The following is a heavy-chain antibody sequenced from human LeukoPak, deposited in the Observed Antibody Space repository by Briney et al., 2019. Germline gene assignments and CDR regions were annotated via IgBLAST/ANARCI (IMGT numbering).Heavy chain of an antibody. CDR2: ISGSGGST. D-gene: IGHD3-10*01. CDR3: AKSRTMVRSYYFDY. J-gene: IGHJ4*02. CDR1: GFTFSSYA. Sequence: AGGSLRLSCAASGFTFSSYAMSWVRQAPGKGLEWVSAISGSGGSTYYADSVKGRFTISRDNSKNTLYLQMNSLRAEDTAVYYCAKSRTMVRSYYFDYWGQGTLVTVSS. V-gene: IGHV3-23*01.